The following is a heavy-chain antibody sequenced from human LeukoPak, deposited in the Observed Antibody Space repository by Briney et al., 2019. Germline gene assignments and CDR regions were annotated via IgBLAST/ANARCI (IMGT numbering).Heavy chain of an antibody. CDR1: GFTVSTNC. V-gene: IGHV3-53*01. Sequence: GGSLRLSCAAYGFTVSTNCMTWVRQAPGKGLEWVSTIYSGGTTYYADSVMGRFTISRHNSRNTLYLQMNSLRAEDTAVYYCARVDTVMAYYFDLWGQGTLVTVSS. CDR3: ARVDTVMAYYFDL. CDR2: IYSGGTT. J-gene: IGHJ4*02. D-gene: IGHD5-18*01.